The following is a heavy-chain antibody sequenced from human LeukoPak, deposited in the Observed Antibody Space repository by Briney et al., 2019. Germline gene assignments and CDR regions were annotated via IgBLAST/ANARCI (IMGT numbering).Heavy chain of an antibody. CDR2: IYHSGST. J-gene: IGHJ6*02. V-gene: IGHV4-38-2*02. CDR1: GYSISSGYY. Sequence: SETLSLTCTVSGYSISSGYYWGWIRQPPGKGLEWIGCIYHSGSTYYNPSLKSRVTISVDTSKNQFSLKLSSVTAAATAVYYCARDGGYGDYPYYYYGMDVWGQGTTVTVSS. D-gene: IGHD4-17*01. CDR3: ARDGGYGDYPYYYYGMDV.